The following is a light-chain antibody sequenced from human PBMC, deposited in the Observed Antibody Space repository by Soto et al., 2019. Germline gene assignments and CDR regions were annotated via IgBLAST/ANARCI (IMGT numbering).Light chain of an antibody. CDR3: QQANSFPYT. Sequence: DIQMTQSPSSVSASVGERVTITCRASQDISSWLAWYQQKPGKAPKLLIYAASSLQSGVPSRFSGSGSGTDFTLTISRLQPEDFATYYCQQANSFPYTFGQGTKLDIK. V-gene: IGKV1-12*01. CDR1: QDISSW. CDR2: AAS. J-gene: IGKJ2*01.